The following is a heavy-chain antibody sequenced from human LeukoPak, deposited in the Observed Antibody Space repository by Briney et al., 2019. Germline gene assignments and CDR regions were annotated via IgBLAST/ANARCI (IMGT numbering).Heavy chain of an antibody. CDR3: ARGIAAAGGQDYGMDV. Sequence: ASVKVSCKASGYTFTSYGISWVRQAPGQGLEWMGWISAYNGNTNYAQKLQGRVTMTTDTSTSTAYMELSRLRSDDTAVYYCARGIAAAGGQDYGMDVWGQGTTVTVSS. CDR1: GYTFTSYG. CDR2: ISAYNGNT. J-gene: IGHJ6*02. D-gene: IGHD6-13*01. V-gene: IGHV1-18*01.